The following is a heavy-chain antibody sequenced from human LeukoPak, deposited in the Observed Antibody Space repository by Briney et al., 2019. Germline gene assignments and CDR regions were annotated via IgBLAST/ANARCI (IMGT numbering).Heavy chain of an antibody. J-gene: IGHJ6*03. V-gene: IGHV4-34*01. D-gene: IGHD5-18*01. Sequence: SETLSLTCAVYGGSFSGYYWSWIRQPPGKGLEWIGEINHSGSTNYNPSLKSRVTISVDTSKNQFSLKLSSVTAADTAVYYCARVRYSYGTQEYYYYYMDVWGKGTTVTVSS. CDR2: INHSGST. CDR1: GGSFSGYY. CDR3: ARVRYSYGTQEYYYYYMDV.